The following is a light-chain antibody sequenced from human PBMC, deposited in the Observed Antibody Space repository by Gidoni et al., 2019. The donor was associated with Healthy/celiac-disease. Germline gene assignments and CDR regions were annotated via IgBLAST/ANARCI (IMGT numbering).Light chain of an antibody. CDR1: NSNIGADYD. CDR3: QSYDSSLSGWL. CDR2: GNS. V-gene: IGLV1-40*01. J-gene: IGLJ3*02. Sequence: QSVLTQPPSVSGSPGRRVTISCLGSNSNIGADYDVNWYRQLPGTAPKLLIFGNSNRPSGVPDRFSASKSGTSASLAITGLQAEDESDYYCQSYDSSLSGWLFGGGTKVTVL.